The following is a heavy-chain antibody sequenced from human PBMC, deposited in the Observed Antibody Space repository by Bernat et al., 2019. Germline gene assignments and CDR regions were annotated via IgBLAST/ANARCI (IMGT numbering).Heavy chain of an antibody. J-gene: IGHJ4*02. CDR2: IRSKVDNYVK. V-gene: IGHV3-73*02. D-gene: IGHD2-15*01. CDR1: GFTFSGST. CDR3: TRRYCSAGNCYSDY. Sequence: EVQLVESGGDLVQPGGSLKLSCAASGFTFSGSTMHWVRQASGKGLEWVGRIRSKVDNYVKTYAVSVKGRFTISRDDSKNTAYLQMNSLKTEDTAVYDCTRRYCSAGNCYSDYWGQGTLVTVSS.